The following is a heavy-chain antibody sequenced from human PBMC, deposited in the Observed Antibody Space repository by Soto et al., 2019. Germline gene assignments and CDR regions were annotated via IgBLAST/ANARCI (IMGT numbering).Heavy chain of an antibody. CDR2: ISGSGGST. Sequence: EVQLLESGGGLVQPGGSLRLSCAASGFTFSTYAMSWVRQAPGKGLEWVSAISGSGGSTYYADSVKGRFITSSDSSRTTVYLQMNSLRPDDTAVYSCATWHHQEHAYDIWGQGTTVTVSS. CDR3: ATWHHQEHAYDI. V-gene: IGHV3-23*01. D-gene: IGHD1-1*01. CDR1: GFTFSTYA. J-gene: IGHJ3*02.